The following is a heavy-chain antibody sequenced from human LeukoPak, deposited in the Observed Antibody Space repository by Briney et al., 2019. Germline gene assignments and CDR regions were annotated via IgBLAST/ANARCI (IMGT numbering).Heavy chain of an antibody. V-gene: IGHV4-4*07. J-gene: IGHJ6*02. D-gene: IGHD3-22*01. CDR2: IYTSGST. CDR3: ARDGITYYYDSSGYYGYYGMDV. CDR1: GGSISSYY. Sequence: SETLSLTCTVSGGSISSYYWSWIRQPAGKGLEWIGRIYTSGSTNYNPSLKSRVTMSVDTSKNQFSRKLSSVTAADTAVYYCARDGITYYYDSSGYYGYYGMDVWGQGTTVTVSS.